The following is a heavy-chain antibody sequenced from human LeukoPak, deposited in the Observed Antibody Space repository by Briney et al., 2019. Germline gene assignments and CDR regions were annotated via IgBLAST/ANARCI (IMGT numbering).Heavy chain of an antibody. Sequence: PGGSLRLSCAVSGSTFSDYYMSWIRQAPGKGLEWVSYISSGGSTISHADSVKGRFTISRDNAENSLYLQMNSLRAEDTAVYYCARRAAAGRRFDYWGQGTLVTVSS. J-gene: IGHJ4*02. D-gene: IGHD6-13*01. CDR1: GSTFSDYY. CDR3: ARRAAAGRRFDY. CDR2: ISSGGSTI. V-gene: IGHV3-11*01.